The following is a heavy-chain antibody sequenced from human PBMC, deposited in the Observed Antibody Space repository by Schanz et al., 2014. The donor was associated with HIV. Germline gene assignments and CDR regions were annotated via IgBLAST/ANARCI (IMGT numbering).Heavy chain of an antibody. Sequence: EVRLLESGGGLVQPGGSLRLACSASGFNFSNYAMHWVRQTAGKGLAWVANIKQDATEKNYVDSVKGRFTISRDNSKNTLYLQMNSLRAEDTAVYYCAKGQRGVVRGDIDCWGQGTLVTVSS. J-gene: IGHJ4*02. CDR2: IKQDATEK. D-gene: IGHD3-10*01. V-gene: IGHV3-7*03. CDR3: AKGQRGVVRGDIDC. CDR1: GFNFSNYA.